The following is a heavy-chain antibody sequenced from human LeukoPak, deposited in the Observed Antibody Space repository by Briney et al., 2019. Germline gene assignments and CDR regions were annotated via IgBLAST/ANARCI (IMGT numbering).Heavy chain of an antibody. V-gene: IGHV3-21*04. J-gene: IGHJ6*02. CDR2: ISTTSDYI. D-gene: IGHD6-13*01. CDR1: GFTFSTYN. CDR3: AKTMYSSSAVRGYAMDV. Sequence: PGGSLRLSCAASGFTFSTYNMNWVRQAPGKGLEWVSSISTTSDYILYADSVKGRFTISRDNAKNSLYLQMNSRRAEDTAVYYCAKTMYSSSAVRGYAMDVWGQGTTVTVSS.